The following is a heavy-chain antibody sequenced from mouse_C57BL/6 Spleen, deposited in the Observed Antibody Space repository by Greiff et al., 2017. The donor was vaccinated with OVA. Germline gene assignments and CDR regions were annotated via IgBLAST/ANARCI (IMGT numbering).Heavy chain of an antibody. D-gene: IGHD1-1*01. V-gene: IGHV5-4*01. Sequence: EVKLMESGGGLVKPGGSLKLSCAASGFTFSSYSMSWVRQTPEKRLEWVATISDGGSYTYYPDNVKGRFTISRDNAKNNLYLQMSHLKSEDTAMYYCAREGYYGSSSYWGQGTTLTVSS. CDR3: AREGYYGSSSY. CDR1: GFTFSSYS. J-gene: IGHJ2*01. CDR2: ISDGGSYT.